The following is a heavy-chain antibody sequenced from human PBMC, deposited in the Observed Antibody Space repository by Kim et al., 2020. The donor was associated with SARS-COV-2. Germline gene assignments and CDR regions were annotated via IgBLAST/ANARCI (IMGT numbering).Heavy chain of an antibody. Sequence: NRSGGGTNYARKLQGRVTMTGDTSTNTVYMELSSLRSDDTAVYYCAKEGGHWGQGTLVTVSS. J-gene: IGHJ1*01. V-gene: IGHV1-46*04. CDR2: NRSGGGT. D-gene: IGHD3-16*01. CDR3: AKEGGH.